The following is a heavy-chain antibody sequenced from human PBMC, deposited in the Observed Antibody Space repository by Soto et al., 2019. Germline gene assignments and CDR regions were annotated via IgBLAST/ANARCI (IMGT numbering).Heavy chain of an antibody. J-gene: IGHJ5*02. CDR2: IIPIFGTA. D-gene: IGHD6-6*01. Sequence: SVKVSCKASGGTFSSYAISWVRQAPGQGLEWMGGIIPIFGTANYAQKFQGRVTITADESTSTAYMELSSLRSEDTAVYYCARSQQLVLGWFDPWGQGTLVTVSS. V-gene: IGHV1-69*13. CDR3: ARSQQLVLGWFDP. CDR1: GGTFSSYA.